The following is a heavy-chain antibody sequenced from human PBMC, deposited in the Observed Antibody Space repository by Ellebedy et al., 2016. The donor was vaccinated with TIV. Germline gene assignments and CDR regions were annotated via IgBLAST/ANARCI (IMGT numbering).Heavy chain of an antibody. CDR3: AREGDLPRGNWFDP. V-gene: IGHV1-2*02. J-gene: IGHJ5*02. CDR2: INPNSGGT. CDR1: GYMFTDYY. Sequence: ASVKVSCXASGYMFTDYYMHWVRQAPGQGLEWMGWINPNSGGTNYAQKFQGRVTMTRDTSTSTAYMELSRVRSDDTAMYYCAREGDLPRGNWFDPWGQGTLVTVSS. D-gene: IGHD3-16*01.